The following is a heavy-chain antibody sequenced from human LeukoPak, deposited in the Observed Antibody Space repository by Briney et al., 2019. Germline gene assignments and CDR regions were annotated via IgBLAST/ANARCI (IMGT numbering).Heavy chain of an antibody. CDR3: ARSFCSGGSCYLAIDY. CDR1: GFTFSSYA. V-gene: IGHV3-30-3*01. Sequence: AGGSLRLSCAASGFTFSSYAMHWVRQAPGKGLEWVAVISYDGSNKHYADSVKGRFTISRDNSKNTLYLQMNSLRAEDTAVYYCARSFCSGGSCYLAIDYWGQGTLVTVSS. J-gene: IGHJ4*02. D-gene: IGHD2-15*01. CDR2: ISYDGSNK.